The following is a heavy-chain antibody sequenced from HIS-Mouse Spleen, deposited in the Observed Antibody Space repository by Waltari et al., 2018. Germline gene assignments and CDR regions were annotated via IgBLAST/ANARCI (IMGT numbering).Heavy chain of an antibody. CDR3: ARIAEGYTSGWYAFDY. V-gene: IGHV2-70*15. CDR1: GFSLSTSGMG. J-gene: IGHJ4*02. Sequence: QVTLRESGPALVKPTQTLTLTCTFSGFSLSTSGMGLSWIRQPPGKALEWLARIDWDDDKYYSTSLKTRLTISRDTSKNQVVLTMTNMDPLDTATYYCARIAEGYTSGWYAFDYWGQGTLVTVSS. D-gene: IGHD6-19*01. CDR2: IDWDDDK.